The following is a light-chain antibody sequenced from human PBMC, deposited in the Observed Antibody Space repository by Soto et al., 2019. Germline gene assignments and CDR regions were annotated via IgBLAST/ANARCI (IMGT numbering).Light chain of an antibody. CDR2: VDAGGIVG. Sequence: QPVLTQRPSASASLGATVTLTCTLSSGYSNYRVDWYQQRPGKGPRLVMRVDAGGIVGSRGDGILDRFSVMGSGLNRYLTLKNIQEEDESDYHCGADHGSGSNFVKVFGGGTKVTVL. J-gene: IGLJ2*01. CDR3: GADHGSGSNFVKV. V-gene: IGLV9-49*03. CDR1: SGYSNYR.